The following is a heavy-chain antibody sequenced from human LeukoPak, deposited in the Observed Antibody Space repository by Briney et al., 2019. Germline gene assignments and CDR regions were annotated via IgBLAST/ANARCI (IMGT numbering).Heavy chain of an antibody. V-gene: IGHV4-59*01. CDR1: GASIRTYY. J-gene: IGHJ3*02. D-gene: IGHD2/OR15-2a*01. Sequence: SETLSLTCAVSGASIRTYYWGWIRQPPGKGLEWIGYIYHSGSTNYNPSLKSRVTMSVDTSKNQFSLKLSSVTAADTAVYYCSSHLSNAFGIWGQGTMVIVSS. CDR3: SSHLSNAFGI. CDR2: IYHSGST.